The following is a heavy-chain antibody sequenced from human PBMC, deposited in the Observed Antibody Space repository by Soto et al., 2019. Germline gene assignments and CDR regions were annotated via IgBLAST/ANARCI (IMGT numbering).Heavy chain of an antibody. CDR2: ISYDGSHK. V-gene: IGHV3-30*18. D-gene: IGHD3-10*01. CDR3: AKDLGLDASASYPYH. CDR1: GFTFGGFG. J-gene: IGHJ5*02. Sequence: QVQLVESGGGWVRLGGPRRLTFAAFGFTFGGFGLTWVRPPPGKGLEWLAVISYDGSHKLHADSVQVRFTISRDNSKNTLSLQMNSLRTEDTAVYYCAKDLGLDASASYPYHWGQGTLVSVSS.